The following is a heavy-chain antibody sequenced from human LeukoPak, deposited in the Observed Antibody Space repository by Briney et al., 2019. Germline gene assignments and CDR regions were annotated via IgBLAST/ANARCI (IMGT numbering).Heavy chain of an antibody. CDR1: GGTFSSYA. CDR3: ARLITMVRGGSTMDV. J-gene: IGHJ6*03. Sequence: ASVKVSCKASGGTFSSYAISWVRQAPGQGLEWMGGIIPIFGTANYAQKFQGRVTITADKSTSTAYMELSSLRSEDTAVYYCARLITMVRGGSTMDVWGKGTTVTVSS. CDR2: IIPIFGTA. D-gene: IGHD3-10*01. V-gene: IGHV1-69*06.